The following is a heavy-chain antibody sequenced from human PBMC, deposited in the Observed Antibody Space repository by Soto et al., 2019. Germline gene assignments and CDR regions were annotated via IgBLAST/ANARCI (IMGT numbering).Heavy chain of an antibody. V-gene: IGHV1-69*13. CDR3: ARSLGFGVVPAARQYFDY. Sequence: SVKVSCKASGGTFSSYAISWVRQAPGQGLEWMGGIIPIFGTANYAQKFQGRVTITADESTSTAYMELSSLRSEDTAVYYCARSLGFGVVPAARQYFDYWGQGTLVTVSS. D-gene: IGHD2-2*01. CDR1: GGTFSSYA. J-gene: IGHJ4*02. CDR2: IIPIFGTA.